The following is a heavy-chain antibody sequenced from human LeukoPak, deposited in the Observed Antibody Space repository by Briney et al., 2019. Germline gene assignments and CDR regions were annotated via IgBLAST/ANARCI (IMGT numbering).Heavy chain of an antibody. Sequence: GGSLRLSCAASGFTVSSNYMSWVRQAPGKGLEWVSVIYSGGSTYYADSVKGRFTISRHNSKNTLYLQMNSLRAEDTAVYYRARMLGPASFDYWGQGTLVTVSS. J-gene: IGHJ4*02. CDR3: ARMLGPASFDY. CDR1: GFTVSSNY. D-gene: IGHD2-2*01. CDR2: IYSGGST. V-gene: IGHV3-53*04.